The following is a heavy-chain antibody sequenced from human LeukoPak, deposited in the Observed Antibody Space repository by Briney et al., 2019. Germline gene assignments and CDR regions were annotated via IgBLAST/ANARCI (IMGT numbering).Heavy chain of an antibody. CDR3: ALAAAASSFDY. CDR2: ISGSGDNT. V-gene: IGHV3-23*01. Sequence: GGSLRLSCAASGFTFSSYSMNWVRQAPGKGLEWVSTISGSGDNTYYADSVKGRFTISRDNSKNTLYLQMNSLRVEDTAVYYCALAAAASSFDYWGQGTLLTVSS. CDR1: GFTFSSYS. J-gene: IGHJ4*02. D-gene: IGHD2-15*01.